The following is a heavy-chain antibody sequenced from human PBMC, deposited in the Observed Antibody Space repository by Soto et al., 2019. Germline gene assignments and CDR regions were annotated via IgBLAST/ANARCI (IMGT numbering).Heavy chain of an antibody. CDR1: GVTVSSNY. Sequence: EVQLVESGGGLVQPGGSLRLSCEASGVTVSSNYMSWVRQAPGKGLDWVSIIYSDGTTRYADSVQGRFTISRDSSKNTLYLQLNSLRAEGTAVYYCARASTVTTIYDLWGQGSLVAVSS. CDR3: ARASTVTTIYDL. CDR2: IYSDGTT. V-gene: IGHV3-66*01. J-gene: IGHJ5*02. D-gene: IGHD4-17*01.